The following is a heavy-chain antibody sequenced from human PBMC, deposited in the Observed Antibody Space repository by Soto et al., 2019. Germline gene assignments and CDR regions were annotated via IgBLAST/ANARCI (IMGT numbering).Heavy chain of an antibody. CDR2: IYYSGST. CDR3: ARGVSGSLCFDY. V-gene: IGHV4-30-4*01. J-gene: IGHJ4*02. D-gene: IGHD3-10*01. CDR1: GGSFRSGDYY. Sequence: QVQLQESGPGLVKPSQTLSLTCTVSGGSFRSGDYYWSWIRQPPGKGLEWIGHIYYSGSTYYNPSLKSRVTISVDTSKNQFSLKLSSVTAAETAVYYCARGVSGSLCFDYWGQGTLVTVSS.